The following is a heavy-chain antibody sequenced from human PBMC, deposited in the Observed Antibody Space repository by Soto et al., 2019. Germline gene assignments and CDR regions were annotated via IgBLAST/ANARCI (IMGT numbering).Heavy chain of an antibody. D-gene: IGHD3-10*01. J-gene: IGHJ4*02. CDR3: ARQASYYGSGWSS. CDR2: IDPSDSYN. CDR1: GYSFTSYW. Sequence: GESLKISCKGSGYSFTSYWISGVRQMPGKGLEWMGRIDPSDSYNNYSPSFQGHVTISADKSISTAYMQWSSLKASATAMYYCARQASYYGSGWSSWGQGTLVTVSS. V-gene: IGHV5-10-1*01.